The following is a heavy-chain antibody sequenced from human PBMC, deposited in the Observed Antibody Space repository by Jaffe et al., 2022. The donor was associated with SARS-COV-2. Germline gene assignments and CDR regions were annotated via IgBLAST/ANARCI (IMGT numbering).Heavy chain of an antibody. CDR3: TSPLVGATRDY. J-gene: IGHJ4*02. CDR1: GFTFSGSA. CDR2: IRSKANSYAT. Sequence: EVQLVESGGGLVQPGGSLKLSCAASGFTFSGSAMHWVRQASGKGLEWVGRIRSKANSYATAYAASVKGRFTISRDDSKNTAYLQMNSLKTEDTAVYYCTSPLVGATRDYWGQGTLVTVSS. V-gene: IGHV3-73*02. D-gene: IGHD1-26*01.